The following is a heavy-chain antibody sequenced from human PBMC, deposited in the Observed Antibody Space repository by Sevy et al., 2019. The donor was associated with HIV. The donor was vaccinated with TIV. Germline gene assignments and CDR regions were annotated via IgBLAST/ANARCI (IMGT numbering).Heavy chain of an antibody. Sequence: SETLSLTCTVSDDSISGYYWSWIRQPPGKGLEWIGYIYYSGRTNYNPSLKSRATISADMSTNLFSLKLSSVTAADTAVYYCARTTPYYYYGMDVWGQGTTVTVSS. J-gene: IGHJ6*02. CDR2: IYYSGRT. CDR1: DDSISGYY. D-gene: IGHD4-17*01. CDR3: ARTTPYYYYGMDV. V-gene: IGHV4-59*01.